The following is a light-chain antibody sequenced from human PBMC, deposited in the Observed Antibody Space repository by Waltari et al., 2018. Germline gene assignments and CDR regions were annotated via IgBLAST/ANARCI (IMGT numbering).Light chain of an antibody. J-gene: IGKJ5*01. CDR2: DAS. CDR3: QQRSNWPPIT. Sequence: EIVLTQSPVTLSLAPGERATLSCWASQSVGSSLAWYQQKPGQAPRLLMYDASNRATGVPARFNGSGSGTDFTLTIISLQSEDSAVYHCQQRSNWPPITFGQGTRLEIK. CDR1: QSVGSS. V-gene: IGKV3-11*01.